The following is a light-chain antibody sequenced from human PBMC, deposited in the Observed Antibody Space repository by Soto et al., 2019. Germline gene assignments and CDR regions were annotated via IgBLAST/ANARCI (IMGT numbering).Light chain of an antibody. V-gene: IGKV3D-15*01. CDR3: QLYYVWNT. CDR1: QSVDSK. J-gene: IGKJ4*01. Sequence: EIVMTQSPATLSVSPGERAIFSCRASQSVDSKLAWYQQKLGQAPRLLLYDASTRATGIPARVSGSGAATVFTLTISSLQSEGVANYYCQLYYVWNTIGGGSKV. CDR2: DAS.